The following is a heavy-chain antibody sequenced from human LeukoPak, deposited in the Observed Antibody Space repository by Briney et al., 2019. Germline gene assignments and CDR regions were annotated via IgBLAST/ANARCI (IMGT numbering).Heavy chain of an antibody. D-gene: IGHD3-22*01. CDR2: ISSSGSTI. V-gene: IGHV3-11*01. CDR1: EFTFSSYG. CDR3: ARDQSYYYDSSGCCFDY. Sequence: GGSLRLSCAASEFTFSSYGMSWIRQAPGKGLEWVSYISSSGSTIYYADSVEGRFTISRDNAKNSLYLQMNSLRAEDTAVYYCARDQSYYYDSSGCCFDYWGQGTLVTVSS. J-gene: IGHJ4*02.